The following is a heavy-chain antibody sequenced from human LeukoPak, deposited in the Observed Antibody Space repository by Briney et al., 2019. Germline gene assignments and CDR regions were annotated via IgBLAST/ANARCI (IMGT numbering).Heavy chain of an antibody. Sequence: LSQTLSLTCTVSGGSISSGSYYWSWIRQPAGKGLEWIGRIYTSGSTNYNPSLKSRVTISVDTSKNQFSLKLSSVTAADTAVYYCARDPRGYYDSSGFHDAFDIWGQGTMVTVSS. D-gene: IGHD3-22*01. CDR1: GGSISSGSYY. CDR2: IYTSGST. V-gene: IGHV4-61*02. J-gene: IGHJ3*02. CDR3: ARDPRGYYDSSGFHDAFDI.